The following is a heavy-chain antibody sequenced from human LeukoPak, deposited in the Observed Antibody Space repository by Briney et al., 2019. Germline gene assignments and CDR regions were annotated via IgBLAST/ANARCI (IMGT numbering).Heavy chain of an antibody. Sequence: GESLKISCNGSGYXFTSYWICWVRQMPGKGLEWMGIIYPGDSDTRYSPSFQGQVTISADKSISTAYLQWSSLKASDTAMYYCARPRKQWVLEYYFDYWGQGTLVTVSS. CDR2: IYPGDSDT. D-gene: IGHD6-19*01. CDR3: ARPRKQWVLEYYFDY. CDR1: GYXFTSYW. V-gene: IGHV5-51*01. J-gene: IGHJ4*02.